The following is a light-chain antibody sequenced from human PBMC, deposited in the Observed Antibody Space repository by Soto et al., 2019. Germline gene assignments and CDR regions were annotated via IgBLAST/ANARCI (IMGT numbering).Light chain of an antibody. J-gene: IGKJ2*01. V-gene: IGKV3-11*01. CDR3: QQRSNWPFT. Sequence: MVLTQSPATLSLSPGERATLSCRASQSVSSYLAWYQQKPGQAPRLLIYDASNRATGIPARFSGSGSGTDFTLTISSLEPEDLAVYYCQQRSNWPFTFGQGTKLEIK. CDR1: QSVSSY. CDR2: DAS.